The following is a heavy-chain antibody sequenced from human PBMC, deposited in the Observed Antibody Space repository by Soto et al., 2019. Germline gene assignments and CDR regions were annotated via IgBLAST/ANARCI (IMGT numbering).Heavy chain of an antibody. D-gene: IGHD6-6*01. CDR2: IIPIFGTA. J-gene: IGHJ5*02. CDR1: GGTFSSYA. Sequence: QVQLLQSGAEVKKPGSSVKVSCKASGGTFSSYAISWVRQAPGQGLEWMGGIIPIFGTANYAQKFQGRVTITADESPSTAYMERSSLRSEDTAVYYWARYQGGEQLVNWFDPWGQGTMVTVSS. V-gene: IGHV1-69*12. CDR3: ARYQGGEQLVNWFDP.